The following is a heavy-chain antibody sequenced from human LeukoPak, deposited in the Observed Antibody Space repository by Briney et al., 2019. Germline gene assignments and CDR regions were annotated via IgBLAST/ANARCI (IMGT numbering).Heavy chain of an antibody. CDR2: ISSSSGTI. Sequence: GGSLRLSCAASGFIFRNYNMIWVRQTPGKGLEWLSYISSSSGTIYYADSVKGRFTISGDNAKNSLHLQMNSLRAEDTAVYYCARALGYSYGYAVDYWGQGTRVTVSS. CDR1: GFIFRNYN. J-gene: IGHJ4*02. D-gene: IGHD5-18*01. V-gene: IGHV3-48*01. CDR3: ARALGYSYGYAVDY.